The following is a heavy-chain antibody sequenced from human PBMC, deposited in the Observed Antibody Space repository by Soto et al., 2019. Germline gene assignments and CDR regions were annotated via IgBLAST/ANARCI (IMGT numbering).Heavy chain of an antibody. CDR3: AKEEPQLLRQPDAFDI. V-gene: IGHV3-23*01. Sequence: GGSLRLSCAASGFTFSSYAMSWVRQAPGKGLEWVSAISGSGGSTYYADSVKGRFTISRDSSKNTLYLQMNSLRAAATAVYHCAKEEPQLLRQPDAFDIWGQGPRV. J-gene: IGHJ3*02. D-gene: IGHD1-26*01. CDR1: GFTFSSYA. CDR2: ISGSGGST.